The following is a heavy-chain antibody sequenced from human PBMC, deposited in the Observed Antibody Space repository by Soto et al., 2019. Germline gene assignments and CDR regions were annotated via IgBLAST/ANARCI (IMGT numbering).Heavy chain of an antibody. CDR1: GFTFSNAW. CDR2: IKSKTDGGTT. Sequence: GSLRLSCAASGFTFSNAWMNWVRQAPGKGLEWVGRIKSKTDGGTTDYAAPVKGRFTISRDNSKNTLYLQMSSLRAEDTAVYYCARVHSRSYHYFDYWGQGTLVTVSS. J-gene: IGHJ4*02. V-gene: IGHV3-15*07. D-gene: IGHD6-13*01. CDR3: ARVHSRSYHYFDY.